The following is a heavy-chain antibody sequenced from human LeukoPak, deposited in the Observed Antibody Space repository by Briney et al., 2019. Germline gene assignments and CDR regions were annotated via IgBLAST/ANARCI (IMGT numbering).Heavy chain of an antibody. CDR3: ARSSGYPFFDY. J-gene: IGHJ4*02. Sequence: GGSLRLSCEASGFTFSDYSMNWVRQAPGEGLEWLSYITSTSDTIYYADSVKGRYTSSRDNAKNSVYLQMNSLRAEDTAVYYCARSSGYPFFDYWGQGTLVTVSS. V-gene: IGHV3-48*01. CDR2: ITSTSDTI. CDR1: GFTFSDYS. D-gene: IGHD3-22*01.